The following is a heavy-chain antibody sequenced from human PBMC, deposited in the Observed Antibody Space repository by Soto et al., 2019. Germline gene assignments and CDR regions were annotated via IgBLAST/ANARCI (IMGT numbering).Heavy chain of an antibody. CDR3: ARDYDVLTGYHSHMDV. Sequence: GGSLRLSCAASGFTFSSYGMHWVRQAPGKGLEWVALIWFDGSSKYYADSVKGRFTISRDNSKNTLYLQMNSLRAEDTAVYYCARDYDVLTGYHSHMDVWGKGTTVTVSS. CDR1: GFTFSSYG. CDR2: IWFDGSSK. V-gene: IGHV3-33*01. J-gene: IGHJ6*03. D-gene: IGHD3-9*01.